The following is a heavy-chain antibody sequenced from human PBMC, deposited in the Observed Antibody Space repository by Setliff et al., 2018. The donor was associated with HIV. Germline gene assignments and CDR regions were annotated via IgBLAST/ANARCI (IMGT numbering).Heavy chain of an antibody. CDR3: AKGHSASIAARGYYFDY. D-gene: IGHD6-6*01. CDR2: IKEDGSVT. CDR1: GFTFSRYW. V-gene: IGHV3-7*03. Sequence: PGGSLRLSCTASGFTFSRYWMSWVRQAPGKGLEFVANIKEDGSVTNYVDSVKGRFTISRDNAKNSLYMQMNSLRSEDTALYYCAKGHSASIAARGYYFDYWGQGTLVTVSS. J-gene: IGHJ4*02.